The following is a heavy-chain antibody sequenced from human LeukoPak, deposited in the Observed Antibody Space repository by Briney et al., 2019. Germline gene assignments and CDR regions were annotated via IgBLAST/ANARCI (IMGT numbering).Heavy chain of an antibody. Sequence: PGGSLRLSCAASGFTFSSYGMSWVRQAPGKGLEWVSAISGSGGSTYYADSVKGRFTISRDNSKNTLYLQMNSLRAEDTAVYYCARLLGYCSSTSCYLYYFDYWGQGTLVTVSS. CDR3: ARLLGYCSSTSCYLYYFDY. CDR1: GFTFSSYG. D-gene: IGHD2-2*01. J-gene: IGHJ4*02. CDR2: ISGSGGST. V-gene: IGHV3-23*01.